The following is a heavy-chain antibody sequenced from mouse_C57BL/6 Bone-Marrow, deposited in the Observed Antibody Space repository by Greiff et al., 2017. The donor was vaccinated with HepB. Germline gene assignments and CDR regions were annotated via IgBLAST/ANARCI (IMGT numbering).Heavy chain of an antibody. CDR2: IYPGDGDT. J-gene: IGHJ4*01. CDR3: ARSSNYLYYAMDY. CDR1: GYAFSSYW. Sequence: VQLQQSGAELVKPGASVKISCKASGYAFSSYWMNWVKQRPGKGLEWIGQIYPGDGDTNYNGKFKGKATLTADKSSSTAYMQFSSLTSEDSAIYYCARSSNYLYYAMDYWGQGTSVTVSS. D-gene: IGHD2-5*01. V-gene: IGHV1-80*01.